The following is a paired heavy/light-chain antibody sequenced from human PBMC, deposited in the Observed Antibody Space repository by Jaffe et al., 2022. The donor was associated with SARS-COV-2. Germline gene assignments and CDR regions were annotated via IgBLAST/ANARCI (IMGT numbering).Light chain of an antibody. CDR2: GAS. Sequence: DIQMTQSPSSLSASVGDRVIITCRASQGISNSLSWFQQKPGIAPRSLIYGASTLHIGVPSKFSGSGFGTEFTLTISRLEPEDFATYYCLQYSFYPRTFGQGTKVEIK. V-gene: IGKV1-16*02. CDR1: QGISNS. CDR3: LQYSFYPRT. J-gene: IGKJ1*01.
Heavy chain of an antibody. Sequence: EVQLVESGGGLVQPGGSLRLSCSASGFTFPDSWMDWVRQAPGKGLEWVANIKKDETEKNYVDSVKGRFTISRDNAKNSLYLQMNSLRADDTAVYFCSRSLIDWGQGTLVTVSS. CDR3: SRSLID. D-gene: IGHD6-6*01. CDR1: GFTFPDSW. V-gene: IGHV3-7*01. CDR2: IKKDETEK. J-gene: IGHJ4*02.